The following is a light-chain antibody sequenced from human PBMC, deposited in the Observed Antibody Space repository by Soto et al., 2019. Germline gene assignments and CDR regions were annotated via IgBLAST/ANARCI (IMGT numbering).Light chain of an antibody. J-gene: IGLJ2*01. CDR2: GND. CDR1: SSKIGDNY. CDR3: GTWDTSLSVV. Sequence: QSVLTQPPSVSAAPGQKVTISCSGSSSKIGDNYVSWYQQLPGTAPKLLIYGNDKRPSGIPDRFSGSRSGTSATLGITGLQTGDEADYYCGTWDTSLSVVFGGGTQLTVL. V-gene: IGLV1-51*01.